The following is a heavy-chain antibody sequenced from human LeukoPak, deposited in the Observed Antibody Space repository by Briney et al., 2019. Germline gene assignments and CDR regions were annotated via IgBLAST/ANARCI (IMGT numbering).Heavy chain of an antibody. CDR2: SYYSGST. Sequence: PSAPLSLTCTASGGSISSYYWSWIRQPPPKGLEWIGYSYYSGSTNYNPSLKSRVTISVDTSKNQFSLKLSSVTAADTAVYYCAREAPIDYYYYMDVWGKGTTVTVSS. V-gene: IGHV4-59*01. CDR1: GGSISSYY. J-gene: IGHJ6*03. CDR3: AREAPIDYYYYMDV.